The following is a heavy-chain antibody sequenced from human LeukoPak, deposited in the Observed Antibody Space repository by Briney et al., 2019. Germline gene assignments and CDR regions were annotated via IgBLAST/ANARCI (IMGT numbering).Heavy chain of an antibody. D-gene: IGHD5-18*01. J-gene: IGHJ5*02. Sequence: GGSLRLSCAASGFTFSSYAMSWVRHAPRKGLEWVSAISESGDGTFYSDSAKGRFTISRDNSKNTLYLQMNSLRADDTAVYYCAKGGYTYAYGSWGQGTLVTVSS. V-gene: IGHV3-23*01. CDR3: AKGGYTYAYGS. CDR2: ISESGDGT. CDR1: GFTFSSYA.